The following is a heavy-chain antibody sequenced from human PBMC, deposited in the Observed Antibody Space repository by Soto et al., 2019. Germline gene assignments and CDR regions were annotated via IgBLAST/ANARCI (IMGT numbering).Heavy chain of an antibody. V-gene: IGHV4-59*01. CDR1: GGTISSYD. Sequence: SETQSLTCTVSGGTISSYDWSWIRQPPGKGLEWIGYIHYSGSTNYNPSLKSRVTISVDTSKNQFSLKLSSVTAADTAVYYCARSYSTGWYYFDYWGQGTLVTVSS. CDR3: ARSYSTGWYYFDY. D-gene: IGHD6-19*01. CDR2: IHYSGST. J-gene: IGHJ4*02.